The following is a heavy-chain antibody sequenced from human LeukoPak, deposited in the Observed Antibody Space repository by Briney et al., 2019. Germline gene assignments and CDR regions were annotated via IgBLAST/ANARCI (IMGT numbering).Heavy chain of an antibody. CDR1: GFTFSSYA. CDR2: ISGSGVST. D-gene: IGHD6-13*01. CDR3: AKDLPGYSSSWLPYYFDY. V-gene: IGHV3-23*01. Sequence: GGSLRLSCAASGFTFSSYAMSWVRQAPGKGLELVSAISGSGVSTYYADSVKGRFTISRDNSKNTLYLQMNSLRAEDTAVYYCAKDLPGYSSSWLPYYFDYWGQGTLVTVSS. J-gene: IGHJ4*02.